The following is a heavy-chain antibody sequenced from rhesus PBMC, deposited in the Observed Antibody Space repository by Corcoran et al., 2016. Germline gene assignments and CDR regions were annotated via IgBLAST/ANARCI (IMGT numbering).Heavy chain of an antibody. CDR2: SDGNRTST. CDR3: ASPRYSGNWHQFDY. CDR1: GGSISGNYY. V-gene: IGHV4-73*01. J-gene: IGHJ4*01. D-gene: IGHD6-25*01. Sequence: QVKLQQWGEGLVRPSETLSLTCAVYGGSISGNYYWSWIRQAPGKGLEWTGASDGNRTSTDYNPSLKNRVTIAQDTSKSQFTLKLSSVTAAATAVYYCASPRYSGNWHQFDYWGQGVLVTVSS.